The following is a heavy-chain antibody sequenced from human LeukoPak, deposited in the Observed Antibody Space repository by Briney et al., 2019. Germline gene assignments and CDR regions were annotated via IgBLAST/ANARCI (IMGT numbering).Heavy chain of an antibody. D-gene: IGHD2-15*01. CDR3: ARVIADIVVVVADTRGSYFDP. J-gene: IGHJ5*02. CDR1: GYTFTSYG. V-gene: IGHV1-18*01. CDR2: ISAYNGNT. Sequence: ASVKVSCKASGYTFTSYGISWVRQAPGQGREWMGWISAYNGNTNYAQKLQGRVTMTTDTSTSTAYMELRSLRSDDTAVYYCARVIADIVVVVADTRGSYFDPWGQGTLVTVSS.